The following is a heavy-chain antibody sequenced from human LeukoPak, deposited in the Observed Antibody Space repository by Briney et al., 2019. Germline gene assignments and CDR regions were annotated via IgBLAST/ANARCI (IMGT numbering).Heavy chain of an antibody. Sequence: GGSLRLPCAASGFTFSSYGMHWVRQAPGKGLEWVSYISSSGSTIYYADSVKGRFTISRDNAKNSLYLQMNSLRAEDTAVYYCARVYDAFDIWGQGTMVTVSS. V-gene: IGHV3-48*04. CDR2: ISSSGSTI. CDR3: ARVYDAFDI. J-gene: IGHJ3*02. CDR1: GFTFSSYG.